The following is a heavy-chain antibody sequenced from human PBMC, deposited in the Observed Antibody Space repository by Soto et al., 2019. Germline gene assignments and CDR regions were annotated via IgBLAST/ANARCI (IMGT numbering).Heavy chain of an antibody. Sequence: SETLSLTCTVSGGSISSYYWSWIRQPPGKGLEWIGYIYYSGSTNYNPSLKSRVTISVDTSKNQFSLKLSSVTAADTAVYYCARDSGYSYGTDYWGQGTLVTVSS. V-gene: IGHV4-59*01. CDR1: GGSISSYY. D-gene: IGHD5-18*01. CDR3: ARDSGYSYGTDY. J-gene: IGHJ4*02. CDR2: IYYSGST.